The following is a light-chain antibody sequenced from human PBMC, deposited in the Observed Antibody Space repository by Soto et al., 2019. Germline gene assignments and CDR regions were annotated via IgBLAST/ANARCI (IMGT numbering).Light chain of an antibody. J-gene: IGLJ2*01. CDR2: RNN. CDR1: SSNIGSNY. V-gene: IGLV1-47*01. CDR3: AAWDDSLSGVV. Sequence: QSVLTQPPSASGTPGQRVTISCSGSSSNIGSNYVYWYQQLPGTAPKLLIYRNNLRPSGVPDRFSGSKSGTSASLAINGLRSEDETDYYCAAWDDSLSGVVFGGGTKVTVL.